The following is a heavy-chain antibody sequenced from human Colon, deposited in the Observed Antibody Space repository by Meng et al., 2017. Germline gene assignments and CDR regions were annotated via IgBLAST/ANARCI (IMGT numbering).Heavy chain of an antibody. D-gene: IGHD2-8*02. J-gene: IGHJ4*02. Sequence: QGHLQESGQGLVKPSGTLSLTCAVSGGSITNSNWWRWVRQPPGKGLEWIGQTYGSVNTAYNPSLKSRVTISVDKSKNQLSLTLSSVTAADTAVYYCAKNGAYCLEYWGQGILVTVSS. V-gene: IGHV4-4*02. CDR1: GGSITNSNW. CDR3: AKNGAYCLEY. CDR2: TYGSVNT.